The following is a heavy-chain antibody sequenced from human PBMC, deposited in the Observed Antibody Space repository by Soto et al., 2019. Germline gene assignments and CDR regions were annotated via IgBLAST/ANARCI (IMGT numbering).Heavy chain of an antibody. CDR1: GFTFSSHV. V-gene: IGHV3-23*01. CDR2: ASARNTNT. D-gene: IGHD6-13*01. J-gene: IGHJ5*02. CDR3: AKDVTSHGPRGYSSSWYGWFDP. Sequence: EVQLLESGGGLVQPGGSLRLSCAASGFTFSSHVMSWVRQAPGRGLGWVAAASARNTNTYYADSVKGRFTVSRDISKSTVYLQLDSLRVEDTAVYHCAKDVTSHGPRGYSSSWYGWFDPRGQGTLVVVSS.